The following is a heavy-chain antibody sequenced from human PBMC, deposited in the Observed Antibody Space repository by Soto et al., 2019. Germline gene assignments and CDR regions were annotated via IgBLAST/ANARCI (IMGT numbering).Heavy chain of an antibody. CDR2: IGPRDSQP. CDR3: ALLFCSTDTCDTWFDH. V-gene: IGHV5-10-1*01. Sequence: GQSLKISGTGFGYTFTTFLISWLRQMPGKVLEWMGRIGPRDSQPNYSHSFQGHVTISVDNSISTAYAQSDSLKASDMAIYYCALLFCSTDTCDTWFDHWGQGTLVTVSS. CDR1: GYTFTTFL. D-gene: IGHD1-26*01. J-gene: IGHJ5*02.